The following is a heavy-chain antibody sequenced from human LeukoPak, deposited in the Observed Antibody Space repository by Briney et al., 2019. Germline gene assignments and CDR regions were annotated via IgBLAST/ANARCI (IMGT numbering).Heavy chain of an antibody. CDR2: ISGSGGST. V-gene: IGHV3-23*01. J-gene: IGHJ3*02. CDR3: ARSSGWFGDAFVI. CDR1: GFTFSSYA. D-gene: IGHD6-19*01. Sequence: PGGSLRLSCAASGFTFSSYAMSWVRQTPGKGLKWVSAISGSGGSTYYADSVKGRLAISRDNSKNTLYLQMNSLRAEDTAVYYCARSSGWFGDAFVIWGQGTMVTISS.